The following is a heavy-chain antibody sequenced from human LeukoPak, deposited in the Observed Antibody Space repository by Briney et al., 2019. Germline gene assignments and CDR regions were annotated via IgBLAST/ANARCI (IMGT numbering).Heavy chain of an antibody. J-gene: IGHJ3*02. CDR1: GGSFSSYY. V-gene: IGHV4-4*07. Sequence: SETLSLTCTVSGGSFSSYYWSWLRQPAGVGLEWIGRIYTSGSTDYNPSLNGRVTMSVDTSKNQFSLKLSSVTATDTAVYYSTRHRRYYDSSSYYAFDIWGQGTMVTVSS. CDR2: IYTSGST. D-gene: IGHD3-22*01. CDR3: TRHRRYYDSSSYYAFDI.